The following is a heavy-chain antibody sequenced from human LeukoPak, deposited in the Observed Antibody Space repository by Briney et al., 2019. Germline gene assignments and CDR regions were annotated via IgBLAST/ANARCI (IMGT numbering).Heavy chain of an antibody. Sequence: GGSLRLSCAASGFTFSSYSMNWVRQAPGKGLEWVSSISSSSSYIYYADSVKGRFTISRDNAKNSLYLQMNSLRAEDTAVYYCARDREDTAAADGGFDPWGQGTLVTVSS. D-gene: IGHD5-18*01. CDR3: ARDREDTAAADGGFDP. CDR2: ISSSSSYI. CDR1: GFTFSSYS. V-gene: IGHV3-21*01. J-gene: IGHJ5*02.